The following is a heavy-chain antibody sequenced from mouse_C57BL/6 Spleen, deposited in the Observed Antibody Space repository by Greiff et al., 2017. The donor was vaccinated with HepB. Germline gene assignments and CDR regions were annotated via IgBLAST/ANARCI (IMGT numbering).Heavy chain of an antibody. CDR2: ISYSGST. Sequence: EVQLQQSGPGMVKPSQSLSLTCTVTGYSITSGYDWHWIRHFPGNKLEWMGYISYSGSTNYNPSLKSRISITHDTSKNHFFLKLNSVTTEDTATYYCARGATPRGNYFDYWGQGTTLTVSS. J-gene: IGHJ2*01. CDR3: ARGATPRGNYFDY. D-gene: IGHD3-1*01. V-gene: IGHV3-1*01. CDR1: GYSITSGYD.